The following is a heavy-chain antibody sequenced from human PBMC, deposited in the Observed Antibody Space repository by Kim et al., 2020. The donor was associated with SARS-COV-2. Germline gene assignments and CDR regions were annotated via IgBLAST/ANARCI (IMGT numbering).Heavy chain of an antibody. CDR1: GFTFSSYE. CDR3: ARDLGVITFGGVIVPPREFDY. Sequence: GGSLRLSCAASGFTFSSYEMNWVRQAPGKGLEWVSYISSSGSTIYYADSVKGRFTISRDNAKNSLYLQMNSLRAEDTAVYYCARDLGVITFGGVIVPPREFDYWGQGTLVTVSS. J-gene: IGHJ4*02. CDR2: ISSSGSTI. D-gene: IGHD3-16*02. V-gene: IGHV3-48*03.